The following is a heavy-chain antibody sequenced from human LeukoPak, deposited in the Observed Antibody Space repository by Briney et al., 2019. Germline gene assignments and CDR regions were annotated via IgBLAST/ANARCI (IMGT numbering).Heavy chain of an antibody. CDR3: ARAALTVSSYWFDP. D-gene: IGHD6-13*01. J-gene: IGHJ5*02. CDR2: IYYSGST. CDR1: GGSISSGGYY. V-gene: IGHV4-31*03. Sequence: SETLSLTCTVSGGSISSGGYYWSWIRQHPGKGLEWIGYIYYSGSTYYNPSLKSRVTISVDTSKNQFSLKLSSVTAADTAVYYCARAALTVSSYWFDPWGQGTLVTVSS.